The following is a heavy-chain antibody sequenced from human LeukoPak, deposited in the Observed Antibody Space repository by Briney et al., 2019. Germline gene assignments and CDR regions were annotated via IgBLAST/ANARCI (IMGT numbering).Heavy chain of an antibody. J-gene: IGHJ4*02. D-gene: IGHD1-26*01. CDR3: ARDRILVGATGTFDY. CDR2: IYDDNT. CDR1: GFTVSAYA. Sequence: GVSLRLSCAASGFTVSAYAMAWVRQAPGKGLEWVSTIYDDNTYYADSVKGRFAISTDNSKNTLYLQMNSLRVEDAAVYYCARDRILVGATGTFDYWGQGTLVTVSP. V-gene: IGHV3-23*01.